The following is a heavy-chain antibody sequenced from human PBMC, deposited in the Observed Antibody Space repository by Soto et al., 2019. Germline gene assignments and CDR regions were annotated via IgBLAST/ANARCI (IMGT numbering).Heavy chain of an antibody. CDR3: GKNGSGSAGFDY. J-gene: IGHJ4*02. Sequence: EVQLLESGGGLVQPGGSLRLSCAASGFTFSSYAMSWVRQAPGKGLEWVSAISASGGSTFYADSVKGRFTISRDNSKNTLYLQMNSLTAEDTAVFYCGKNGSGSAGFDYWGQGTLVTVSS. CDR2: ISASGGST. CDR1: GFTFSSYA. V-gene: IGHV3-23*01. D-gene: IGHD3-10*01.